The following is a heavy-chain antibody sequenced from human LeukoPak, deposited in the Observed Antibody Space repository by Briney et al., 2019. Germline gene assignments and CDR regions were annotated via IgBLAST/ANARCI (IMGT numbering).Heavy chain of an antibody. V-gene: IGHV1-2*02. CDR3: ARSHLGYRRDYYMDV. Sequence: ASVKVSCKASGYTFTSYYMHWVRQAPGQGLEWMGWINPNSGGTNYAQKFQGRVTMTRDTSISTAYMELSRLRSDDTAVYYCARSHLGYRRDYYMDVWGKGTTVTVSS. CDR1: GYTFTSYY. D-gene: IGHD5-24*01. CDR2: INPNSGGT. J-gene: IGHJ6*03.